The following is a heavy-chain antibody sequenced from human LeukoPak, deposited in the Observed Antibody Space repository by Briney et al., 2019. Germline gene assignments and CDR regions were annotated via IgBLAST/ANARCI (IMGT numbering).Heavy chain of an antibody. CDR1: GFTFSSYA. CDR3: AGLDY. V-gene: IGHV3-7*01. CDR2: IKQDGSEK. J-gene: IGHJ4*02. Sequence: GGSLRLSCAASGFTFSSYAMSWVRQAPGKGLEWVANIKQDGSEKYYVDSVKGRFTISRDNAKNSIYLQMNSLRAEDTAVYYCAGLDYWGQGTLVTVSS.